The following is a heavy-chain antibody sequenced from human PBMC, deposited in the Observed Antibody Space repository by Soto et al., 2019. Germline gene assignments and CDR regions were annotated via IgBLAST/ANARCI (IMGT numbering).Heavy chain of an antibody. Sequence: GGSVKVSCKASGFTFIGYYMHWVRQAPGQGLEWMGWINPNSGGTKYAQKFQGRVTMTRDTSISTAYMELSRLRSDDTAVYYCARDIAVTGTNYFDYWGQGTLVTVSS. CDR2: INPNSGGT. V-gene: IGHV1-2*02. CDR3: ARDIAVTGTNYFDY. D-gene: IGHD6-19*01. CDR1: GFTFIGYY. J-gene: IGHJ4*02.